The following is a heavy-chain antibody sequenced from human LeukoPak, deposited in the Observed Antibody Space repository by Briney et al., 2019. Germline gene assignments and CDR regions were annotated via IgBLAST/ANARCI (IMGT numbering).Heavy chain of an antibody. D-gene: IGHD3-16*01. CDR1: GGSISSGGYY. V-gene: IGHV4-31*03. J-gene: IGHJ6*03. Sequence: PSQTLSLTRTVSGGSISSGGYYWSWIRKHPGKGLEWIGYIYYSGSTYYNPSLKSRVNISVDTSKNQFSLQLSSVTAADTAVYYCARGAQVGGVANMDVWGKGTTVTVS. CDR2: IYYSGST. CDR3: ARGAQVGGVANMDV.